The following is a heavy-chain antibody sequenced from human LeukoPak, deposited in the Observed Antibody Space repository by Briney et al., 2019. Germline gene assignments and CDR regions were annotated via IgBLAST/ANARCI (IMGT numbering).Heavy chain of an antibody. CDR1: GFTFSNYA. D-gene: IGHD3-10*01. CDR3: SRDSTYYYDSGSSGPHYFDN. V-gene: IGHV3-30*01. J-gene: IGHJ4*02. CDR2: ISSGGTYE. Sequence: GKSLRLSCAASGFTFSNYAMHWVRQAPGKGLEWVSLISSGGTYEYYADSVKGRFTISRDNSKNTLYLQLNSLRAEDTAVYYCSRDSTYYYDSGSSGPHYFDNWGQGTLVTVSS.